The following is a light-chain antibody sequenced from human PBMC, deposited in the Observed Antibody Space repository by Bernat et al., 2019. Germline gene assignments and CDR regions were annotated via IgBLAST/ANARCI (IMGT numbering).Light chain of an antibody. CDR2: EDN. Sequence: NFILPPPHSVSESPGKTVTISCTRRGGSIASNFVQWYKQRPGSSPITVIYEDNQRPSGVPDRFSGSIDRSSNSASLTISGLKTDDEAAYYCQSYDSTKGVFGGGTKLTVL. V-gene: IGLV6-57*01. J-gene: IGLJ3*02. CDR3: QSYDSTKGV. CDR1: GGSIASNF.